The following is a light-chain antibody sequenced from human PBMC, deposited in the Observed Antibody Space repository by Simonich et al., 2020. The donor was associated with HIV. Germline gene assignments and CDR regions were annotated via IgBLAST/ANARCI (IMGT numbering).Light chain of an antibody. CDR3: MQSTQLPFT. V-gene: IGKV2D-29*02. CDR2: EVS. Sequence: DIVMTQTPPSLSVTPGQPASISCKSCQRLLHSAGKAYLYWYLQKQDQSPQLLIYEVSNRFSSVPDRFSGSGSGTDFTLKISRVEAEDVGVYYCMQSTQLPFTFGPGTKVDIK. CDR1: QRLLHSAGKAY. J-gene: IGKJ3*01.